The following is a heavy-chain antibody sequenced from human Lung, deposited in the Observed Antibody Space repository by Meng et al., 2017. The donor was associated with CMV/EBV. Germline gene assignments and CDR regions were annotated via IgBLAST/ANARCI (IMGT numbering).Heavy chain of an antibody. CDR1: GFSVRNNY. J-gene: IGHJ4*02. CDR2: IYSGGSI. CDR3: ARDLRRYFDY. Sequence: GESLKISCVVSGFSVRNNYMNWVRQAPGKGLEWVSIIYSGGSISYADPVKGRFTISRDNSKNTLYLQMNNLRAEDTAVYYCARDLRRYFDYWGQGTVVTVSS. V-gene: IGHV3-53*01.